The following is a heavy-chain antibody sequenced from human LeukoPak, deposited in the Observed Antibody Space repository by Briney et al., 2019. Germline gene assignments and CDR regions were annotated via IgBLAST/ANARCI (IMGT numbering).Heavy chain of an antibody. CDR1: GGSISSYY. D-gene: IGHD3-22*01. CDR3: ARHYYDSSGYRFHFDY. J-gene: IGHJ4*02. V-gene: IGHV4-4*09. Sequence: SETLSLTCTVSGGSISSYYWSWIRQPPGKGLEWIGYIYTSGSTNYNPSLKSRVTISVDTSKNQFSLKLSSVTAADTAVYYCARHYYDSSGYRFHFDYWGQGTLVTVSS. CDR2: IYTSGST.